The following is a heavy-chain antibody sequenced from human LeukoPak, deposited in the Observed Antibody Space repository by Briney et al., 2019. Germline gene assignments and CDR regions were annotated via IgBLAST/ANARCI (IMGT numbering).Heavy chain of an antibody. CDR3: ARRAGGYSNPYDY. CDR2: IYSGGTT. J-gene: IGHJ4*02. D-gene: IGHD4-23*01. CDR1: GFTVSGNY. V-gene: IGHV3-53*01. Sequence: GGSLRLSCAVSGFTVSGNYMSWVRQAPGKGLEWVSLIYSGGTTYYADSVKGRFTISRDNSKNTLYLQMNSLRAEDTAVYYCARRAGGYSNPYDYWGQGILVTVSS.